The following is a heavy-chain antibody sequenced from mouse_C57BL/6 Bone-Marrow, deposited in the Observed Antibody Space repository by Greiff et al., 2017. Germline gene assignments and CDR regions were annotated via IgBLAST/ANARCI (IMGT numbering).Heavy chain of an antibody. V-gene: IGHV1-18*01. D-gene: IGHD4-1*02. CDR3: ARRGATGWFAY. J-gene: IGHJ3*01. Sequence: VQLQQSGPELVKPGASVKIPCKASGYTFTDYNMDWVKQSHGKSLEWIGDINPNNGGTIYNQKFKGKATLTVDKSSSTAYMELRSLTSEDTAVYYCARRGATGWFAYWGQGTLVTVSA. CDR1: GYTFTDYN. CDR2: INPNNGGT.